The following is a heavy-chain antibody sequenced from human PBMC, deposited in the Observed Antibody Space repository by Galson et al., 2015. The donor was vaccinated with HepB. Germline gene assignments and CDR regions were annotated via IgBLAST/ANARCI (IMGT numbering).Heavy chain of an antibody. D-gene: IGHD2-2*01. Sequence: SLRLSCAASGFMFTRYAISWVRQAPGKGLEWVSSIGGGGGGAYYADSVKGRFTISRDNAKNSLHLQMNSLRAEDTAVYYCARDGAGVVPPNPSDAFDIWGQGTMATVSP. CDR2: IGGGGGGA. V-gene: IGHV3-23*01. J-gene: IGHJ3*02. CDR3: ARDGAGVVPPNPSDAFDI. CDR1: GFMFTRYA.